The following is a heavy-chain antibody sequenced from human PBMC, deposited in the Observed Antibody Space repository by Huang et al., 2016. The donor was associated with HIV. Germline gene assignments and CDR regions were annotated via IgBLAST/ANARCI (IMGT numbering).Heavy chain of an antibody. V-gene: IGHV3-7*01. J-gene: IGHJ4*02. CDR2: IKQDGSEK. D-gene: IGHD6-19*01. CDR1: GFTFSSYW. CDR3: ARGGTYSGWWQDY. Sequence: EVQLVESGGGLVQPGGSLRLSCVASGFTFSSYWMSWGRQAPGEGLEWVANIKQDGSEKYYVDSVKGRFTISRDNTKNSLYLQMNSLRAEDTAVYYCARGGTYSGWWQDYWGQGTLVTVSS.